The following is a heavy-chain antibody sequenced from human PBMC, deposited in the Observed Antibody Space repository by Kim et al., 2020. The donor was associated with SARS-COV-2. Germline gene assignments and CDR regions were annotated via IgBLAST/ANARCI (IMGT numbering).Heavy chain of an antibody. V-gene: IGHV1-46*01. J-gene: IGHJ6*02. CDR1: GYTFTSYY. D-gene: IGHD3-10*01. CDR2: INPSGGST. CDR3: ARDRTYGSGSYYNPQTYYYYYGMDV. Sequence: ASVKVSCKASGYTFTSYYMHWVRQAPGQGLEWMGIINPSGGSTSYAQKFQGRVTMTRDTSTSTVYMELSSLRSEDTAVYYCARDRTYGSGSYYNPQTYYYYYGMDVWGQGTTVTVSS.